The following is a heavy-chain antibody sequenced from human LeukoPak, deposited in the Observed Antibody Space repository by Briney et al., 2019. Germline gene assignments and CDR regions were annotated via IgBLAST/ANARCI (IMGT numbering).Heavy chain of an antibody. CDR3: ARTLGTGGSFDY. CDR2: PYYTGST. D-gene: IGHD3-16*01. J-gene: IGHJ4*02. Sequence: SETLSLTCIVYGDSIISSSYYWGWIRQPPGKGLEWIGTPYYTGSTYYNPSLKSRVTISVDTSKNQFSLKLTSVTAADTAVHHCARTLGTGGSFDYWGQGTLVTVAS. V-gene: IGHV4-39*01. CDR1: GDSIISSSYY.